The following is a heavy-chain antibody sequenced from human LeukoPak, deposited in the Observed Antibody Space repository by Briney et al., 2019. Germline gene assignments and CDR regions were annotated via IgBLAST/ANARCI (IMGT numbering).Heavy chain of an antibody. V-gene: IGHV4-39*07. Sequence: PSETLSLTCSVSGASISSSDYYWGWIRQPPGKGLEWIGEINHSGSTNYNPSLKSRVTISVDTSKNQFSLKLSSVTAADTAVYYCARGGYFDYWGQGTLVTVSS. CDR3: ARGGYFDY. J-gene: IGHJ4*02. CDR2: INHSGST. CDR1: GASISSSDYY.